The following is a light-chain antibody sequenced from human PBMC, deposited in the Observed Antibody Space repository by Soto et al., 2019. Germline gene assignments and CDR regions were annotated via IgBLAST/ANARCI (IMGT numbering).Light chain of an antibody. CDR3: QQRSDWPRT. V-gene: IGKV3-11*01. J-gene: IGKJ1*01. Sequence: SLLTQSPATLSLSPGKRASLSCMASQNISNYLIWYQQKPGQAPRLLIYDVSNRATGIPARFSGSGSGTDFTLTISSLEPEDFAVYYCQQRSDWPRTFGQGTKVDIK. CDR1: QNISNY. CDR2: DVS.